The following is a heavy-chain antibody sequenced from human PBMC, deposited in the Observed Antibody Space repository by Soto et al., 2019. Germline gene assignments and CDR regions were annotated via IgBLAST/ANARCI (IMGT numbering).Heavy chain of an antibody. J-gene: IGHJ4*02. V-gene: IGHV4-30-2*01. D-gene: IGHD1-26*01. CDR2: INHLETT. CDR1: GASITFGGYS. Sequence: SETLSLTCTVSGASITFGGYSWSWIRQTPGKGLEWIGYINHLETTFYNPSFESRLTLSIDRAKNQFSLKLHSMSAADRAIYFCARGGGSDSFDYWGQGILVTVSS. CDR3: ARGGGSDSFDY.